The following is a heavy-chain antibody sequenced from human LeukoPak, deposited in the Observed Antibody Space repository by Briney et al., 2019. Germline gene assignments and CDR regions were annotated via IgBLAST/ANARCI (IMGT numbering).Heavy chain of an antibody. J-gene: IGHJ6*03. V-gene: IGHV4-34*01. D-gene: IGHD5-12*01. CDR3: ARAYSGYDQVMDV. Sequence: GSLRLSCVASGFTFGPYAMTWVRQAPGKGLEWIGEINHSGSTNYNPSLKSRVTISVDTSKNQFSLKLSSVTAADTAVYYCARAYSGYDQVMDVWGKGTTVTVSS. CDR1: GFTFGPYA. CDR2: INHSGST.